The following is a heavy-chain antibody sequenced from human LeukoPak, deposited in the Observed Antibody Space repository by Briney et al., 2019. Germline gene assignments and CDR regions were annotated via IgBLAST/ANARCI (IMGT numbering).Heavy chain of an antibody. Sequence: ASVKVSCKVSGHTLAELSMHWVRQPPATGLEWMGGFDPEDGETIYAQRFQGRVTMTEDTSTDTAYMELSSLRSEDTAVYYCTTDINWDRTRSFANDYWGQGTLVTVSS. D-gene: IGHD7-27*01. J-gene: IGHJ4*02. CDR1: GHTLAELS. CDR3: TTDINWDRTRSFANDY. CDR2: FDPEDGET. V-gene: IGHV1-24*01.